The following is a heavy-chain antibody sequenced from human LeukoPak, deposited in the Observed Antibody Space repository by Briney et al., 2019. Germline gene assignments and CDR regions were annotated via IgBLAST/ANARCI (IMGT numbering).Heavy chain of an antibody. Sequence: PGGSLRLSCTASGFTFSITYMAWVRQAPGKGLEWVSVIYGGGDAYYADSVKGRFTISRDNAKNSLYLQMNSLRAEDTGVYYCAREGVVGATANHYDYWGQGSLVTVSS. V-gene: IGHV3-66*01. J-gene: IGHJ4*02. CDR2: IYGGGDA. CDR1: GFTFSITY. CDR3: AREGVVGATANHYDY. D-gene: IGHD1-26*01.